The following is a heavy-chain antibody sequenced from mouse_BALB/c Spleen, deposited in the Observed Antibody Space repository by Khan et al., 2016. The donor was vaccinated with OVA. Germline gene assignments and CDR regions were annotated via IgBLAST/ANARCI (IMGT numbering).Heavy chain of an antibody. CDR2: INTYTGEP. V-gene: IGHV9-3-1*01. Sequence: QIQLVQSGPELKKPGETVKISCKASGYTFTNYGMNWVKQAPGKGLKWMGWINTYTGEPTYADDFKGRFVFSLETSASTAYLQINNLKNEDTATXCCSRRNYRYDRYFDVWGAGTTVTVSS. CDR1: GYTFTNYG. CDR3: SRRNYRYDRYFDV. D-gene: IGHD2-14*01. J-gene: IGHJ1*01.